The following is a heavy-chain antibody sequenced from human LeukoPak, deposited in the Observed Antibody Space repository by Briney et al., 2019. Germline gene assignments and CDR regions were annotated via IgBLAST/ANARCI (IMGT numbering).Heavy chain of an antibody. CDR2: IYSDGSST. CDR1: GFTFSTYW. J-gene: IGHJ3*01. D-gene: IGHD5-24*01. CDR3: AKDIQLST. Sequence: GGSLRLSCAASGFTFSTYWMHWVRHAPGKGLVWVSRIYSDGSSTSYADSVKGRSTISRDNAKNTLFLQMNSLRVEDTAIYYCAKDIQLSTWGLGTMVTVSS. V-gene: IGHV3-74*01.